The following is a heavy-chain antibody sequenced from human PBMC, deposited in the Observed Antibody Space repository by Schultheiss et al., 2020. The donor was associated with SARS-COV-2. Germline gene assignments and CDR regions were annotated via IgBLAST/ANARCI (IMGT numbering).Heavy chain of an antibody. V-gene: IGHV4-38-2*01. CDR3: ARHLWYSSGWTAPGVDI. J-gene: IGHJ3*02. D-gene: IGHD6-19*01. CDR1: GYSISSGYY. Sequence: SETLSLTCAVSGYSISSGYYWGWIRQPPGKGLEWIGSIYHSGSTYYNPSLKSRVTISVDTSKNQFSLKLSSVTAADTAVYYCARHLWYSSGWTAPGVDIWGQGTMVTVSS. CDR2: IYHSGST.